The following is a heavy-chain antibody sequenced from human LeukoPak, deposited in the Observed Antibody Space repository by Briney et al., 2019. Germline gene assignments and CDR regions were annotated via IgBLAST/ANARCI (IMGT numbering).Heavy chain of an antibody. J-gene: IGHJ4*02. CDR2: MNPNSGNT. Sequence: ASVRVSCKASGYTFTSCDINWVRQAPGQGLEWMGWMNPNSGNTGYGQSFQGRITMTRDISIGTAYMELSNLTSEDTAIYYCTRGSSGRRDNWGQGTLVTVSA. V-gene: IGHV1-8*01. CDR1: GYTFTSCD. CDR3: TRGSSGRRDN. D-gene: IGHD6-19*01.